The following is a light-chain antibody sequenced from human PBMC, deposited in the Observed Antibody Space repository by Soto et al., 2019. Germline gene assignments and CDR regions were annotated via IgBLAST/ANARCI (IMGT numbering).Light chain of an antibody. CDR3: QQYDTSSS. CDR2: GAS. CDR1: QSVSSSF. J-gene: IGKJ5*01. Sequence: DIVMTQSPDSLAVSLGERATINCRASQSVSSSFLAWYQQKPGQAPRLLIYGASSRATGIPDRFSGSGSGTEFTLTISRLEPEDFAVYYCQQYDTSSSFGQGTRLEIK. V-gene: IGKV3-20*01.